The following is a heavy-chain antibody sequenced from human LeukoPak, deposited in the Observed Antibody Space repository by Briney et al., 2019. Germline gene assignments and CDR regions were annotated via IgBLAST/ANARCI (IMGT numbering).Heavy chain of an antibody. V-gene: IGHV4-59*02. CDR2: IYYSGST. CDR3: ARGGWSLDY. D-gene: IGHD6-19*01. J-gene: IGHJ4*02. Sequence: SETLSLTCTVSGGTVSGYYWSWIRQPPGKGLEWIGFIYYSGSTTYNPSLKSRVTISVDTAKNQLSLRLNSVTAADSAMYYCARGGWSLDYWGQGTLVTVS. CDR1: GGTVSGYY.